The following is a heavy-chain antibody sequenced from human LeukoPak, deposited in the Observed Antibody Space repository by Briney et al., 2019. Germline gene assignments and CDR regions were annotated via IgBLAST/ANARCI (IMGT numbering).Heavy chain of an antibody. D-gene: IGHD4-17*01. V-gene: IGHV3-23*01. Sequence: GGSLRLSCAASGFTFSRYAMSWVRQAPGKGLEWVSALGVSVSGYGGSTYYADSVKGRFTISRDNSKNTLYLQMNSLRAEDTAVYYCAKGPGDYESYSWFDPWGQGTMVTVSS. J-gene: IGHJ5*02. CDR2: LGVSVSGYGGST. CDR1: GFTFSRYA. CDR3: AKGPGDYESYSWFDP.